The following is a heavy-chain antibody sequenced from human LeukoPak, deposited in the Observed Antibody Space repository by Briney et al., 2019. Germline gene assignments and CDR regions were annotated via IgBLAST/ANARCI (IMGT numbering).Heavy chain of an antibody. CDR1: GFIFSNYG. D-gene: IGHD4-17*01. Sequence: PGGTLRLSCAASGFIFSNYGMNWVRQAPGKGLEWVSAISGSGGSTYYADSVKGRFTISRDNSKNTLYLQMNSLRAEDTAVYYCAKDLDYGDAYFDYWGRGTLVTVSS. CDR3: AKDLDYGDAYFDY. CDR2: ISGSGGST. V-gene: IGHV3-23*01. J-gene: IGHJ4*02.